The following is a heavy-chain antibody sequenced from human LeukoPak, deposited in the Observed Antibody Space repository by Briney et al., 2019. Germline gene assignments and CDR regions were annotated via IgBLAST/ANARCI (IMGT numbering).Heavy chain of an antibody. CDR2: IYSGGST. CDR1: GFTVSSNY. J-gene: IGHJ3*02. D-gene: IGHD1-14*01. Sequence: GGSLRLSCAASGFTVSSNYMSWVRQAPGKGLEWVSVIYSGGSTYYADSVKGRFTISRDNSKNTLYLQMNSLRAEDTAVYYCARDRYPNDAFDIWGQGTMVTVSS. CDR3: ARDRYPNDAFDI. V-gene: IGHV3-66*01.